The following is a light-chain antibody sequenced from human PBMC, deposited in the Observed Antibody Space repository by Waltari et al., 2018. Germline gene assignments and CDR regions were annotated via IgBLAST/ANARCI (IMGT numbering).Light chain of an antibody. CDR1: QSISSW. CDR3: QQYNSYSLAWT. Sequence: DIQMTQSPSTLSASVGDGVTITCRASQSISSWLAWYQQKPGKAPKLLIYKASSLESGVPSRFSGSGSGTEFTLTISSLQPDDFATYYCQQYNSYSLAWTFGQGTKVEIK. J-gene: IGKJ1*01. V-gene: IGKV1-5*03. CDR2: KAS.